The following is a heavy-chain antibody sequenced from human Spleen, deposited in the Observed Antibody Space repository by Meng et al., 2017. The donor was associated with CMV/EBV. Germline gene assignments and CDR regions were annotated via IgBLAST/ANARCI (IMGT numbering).Heavy chain of an antibody. CDR3: AKDRLDCTNGVCSRWFDP. J-gene: IGHJ5*02. V-gene: IGHV3-23*03. CDR2: IYSGGSST. Sequence: GESLKISCAASGFTFSSYAMSWVRQAPGKGLEWVSVIYSGGSSTYYADSVKGRFTISRDNSKNTLYLQMNSLRAEDTAVYYCAKDRLDCTNGVCSRWFDPWGQGTLVTVSS. D-gene: IGHD2-8*01. CDR1: GFTFSSYA.